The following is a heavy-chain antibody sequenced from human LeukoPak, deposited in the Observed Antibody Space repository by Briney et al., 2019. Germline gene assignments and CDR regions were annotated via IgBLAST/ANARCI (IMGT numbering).Heavy chain of an antibody. J-gene: IGHJ4*02. D-gene: IGHD3-9*01. V-gene: IGHV3-74*01. CDR3: AIHGDNYAILGLVY. CDR2: ISSDGTTT. Sequence: PGGSLILSCAASGFTISKYWMHWVRQAPGKGLAWVSRISSDGTTTAYADSVKGRFTISRDSAKNMLYLQMNSMRVENTAMYYCAIHGDNYAILGLVYRGQGTLVTVSS. CDR1: GFTISKYW.